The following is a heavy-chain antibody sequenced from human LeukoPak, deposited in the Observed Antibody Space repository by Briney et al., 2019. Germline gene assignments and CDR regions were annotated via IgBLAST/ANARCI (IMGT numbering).Heavy chain of an antibody. CDR1: GFTFSSYG. V-gene: IGHV3-33*01. CDR3: GRGYYGDYGYGMDV. D-gene: IGHD4-17*01. Sequence: GRSLRLSCAASGFTFSSYGIHWVRQAPGKGLGWVAVIWYDGSNKYYADSVKGRFTISRDNSKNTLYLQMNSLRAEDTAVYYCGRGYYGDYGYGMDVWGQGTTVTVSS. J-gene: IGHJ6*02. CDR2: IWYDGSNK.